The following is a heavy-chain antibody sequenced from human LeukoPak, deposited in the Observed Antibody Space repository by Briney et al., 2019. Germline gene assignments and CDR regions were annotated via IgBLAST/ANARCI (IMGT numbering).Heavy chain of an antibody. V-gene: IGHV1-69*13. J-gene: IGHJ4*02. CDR3: AGPNDYYDSSGHFDY. CDR2: IIPIFGTA. Sequence: SVKVSCKASGGTFSSYAISWVRQAPGQALECMGGIIPIFGTANYAQKFQGRVTITADESTSTAYMELSSLRSEDTAVYYCAGPNDYYDSSGHFDYWGQGTLVTVSS. D-gene: IGHD3-22*01. CDR1: GGTFSSYA.